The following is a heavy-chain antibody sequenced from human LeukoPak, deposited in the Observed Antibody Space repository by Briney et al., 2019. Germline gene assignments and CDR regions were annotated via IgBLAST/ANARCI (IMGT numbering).Heavy chain of an antibody. CDR2: ITTSGTTI. CDR1: GFTFSSYE. J-gene: IGHJ4*02. V-gene: IGHV3-48*03. Sequence: PGGSLRLSCAASGFTFSSYEMNWVRQAPGKGLEWVSYITTSGTTIYYADSVKGRFTISRDNAKNSLYLQMNSLRAEDTAVYYCTTDNTDCTSTSCYGLDYWGQGTLVTVSS. D-gene: IGHD2-2*01. CDR3: TTDNTDCTSTSCYGLDY.